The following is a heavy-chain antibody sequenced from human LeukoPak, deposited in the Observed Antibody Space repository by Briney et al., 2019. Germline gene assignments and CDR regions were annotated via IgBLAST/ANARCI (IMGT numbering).Heavy chain of an antibody. CDR2: IYPGDSET. CDR1: GYSFTTYW. CDR3: VAVGLLIDY. V-gene: IGHV5-51*01. J-gene: IGHJ4*02. Sequence: GESLKISCKGSGYSFTTYWIGWARQMPGKGLEWMGIIYPGDSETRYSPSFQGQVTISADKSISTAYLQWSSLKGSDTAMYYCVAVGLLIDYWGQGTLVTVSS.